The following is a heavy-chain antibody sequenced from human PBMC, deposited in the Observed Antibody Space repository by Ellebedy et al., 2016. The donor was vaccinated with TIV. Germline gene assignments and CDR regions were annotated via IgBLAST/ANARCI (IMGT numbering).Heavy chain of an antibody. CDR3: ARDMAWGNERVIDAFDI. V-gene: IGHV3-48*04. Sequence: GGSLRLSCAASGFSFSSYSMNWVRQAPGKRLEWVSYMSGSTITTYYADSVQGRCTISKDNAKNSLYLQMNSLRAEDTAVYYCARDMAWGNERVIDAFDIWGQGTMVTVSS. CDR2: MSGSTITT. CDR1: GFSFSSYS. D-gene: IGHD7-27*01. J-gene: IGHJ3*02.